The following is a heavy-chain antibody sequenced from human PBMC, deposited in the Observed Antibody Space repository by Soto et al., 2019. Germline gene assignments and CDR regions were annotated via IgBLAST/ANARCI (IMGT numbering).Heavy chain of an antibody. CDR3: AKDRLSRVTGSNWFDP. CDR2: ISYDGSNK. J-gene: IGHJ5*02. D-gene: IGHD4-17*01. CDR1: GFTFSSDG. Sequence: GGSLRLSCAASGFTFSSDGMHWVRQARGKGLEWVAVISYDGSNKYYADSVKGRFTISRDNSKNTLYLQMNSQRAEDTAVYYCAKDRLSRVTGSNWFDPWGQGTLVTVSS. V-gene: IGHV3-30*18.